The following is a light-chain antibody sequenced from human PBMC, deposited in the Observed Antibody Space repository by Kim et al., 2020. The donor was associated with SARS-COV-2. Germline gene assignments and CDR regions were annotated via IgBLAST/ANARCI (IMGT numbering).Light chain of an antibody. Sequence: LSPGERATPACRASQSVSSYLAWYQQKPGQAPRLLIYDASNRATGIPARFSGSGSGTDFTLTISGLEPEDFAVYYCQQRLDWPLTFGGGTKVDIK. CDR3: QQRLDWPLT. CDR1: QSVSSY. V-gene: IGKV3-11*01. J-gene: IGKJ4*01. CDR2: DAS.